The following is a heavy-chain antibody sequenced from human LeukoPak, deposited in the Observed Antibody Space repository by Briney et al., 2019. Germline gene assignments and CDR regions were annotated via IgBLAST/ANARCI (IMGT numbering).Heavy chain of an antibody. D-gene: IGHD2-21*01. V-gene: IGHV4-39*01. J-gene: IGHJ6*03. CDR2: IYHSGST. CDR1: GGSISSSGDY. Sequence: PSETLSLTCTVSGGSISSSGDYWGWIRQPPGKGLEWIGSIYHSGSTYYSPSLKSRVTISVDTSKNQFSLKLSSVSAADTAVYYRARHLPTSIFCYCMDVWGKGTTVTVSS. CDR3: ARHLPTSIFCYCMDV.